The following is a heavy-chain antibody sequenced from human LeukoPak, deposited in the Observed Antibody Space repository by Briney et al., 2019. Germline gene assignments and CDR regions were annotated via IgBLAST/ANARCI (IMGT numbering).Heavy chain of an antibody. J-gene: IGHJ5*01. D-gene: IGHD3-22*01. Sequence: GGSLRLSCAASGFTFSSYSMNWVRQAPGKGLVWVSRMNTDVSSTRYADFVKGRFTISRDNAKSTVYLQMNSLRADETAVYYCARGTGNFYDSSCYYFLDSCGQGTLITVAS. CDR1: GFTFSSYS. V-gene: IGHV3-74*01. CDR2: MNTDVSST. CDR3: ARGTGNFYDSSCYYFLDS.